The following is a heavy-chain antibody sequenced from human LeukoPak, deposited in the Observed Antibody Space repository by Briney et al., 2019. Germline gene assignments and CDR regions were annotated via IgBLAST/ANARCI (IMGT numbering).Heavy chain of an antibody. CDR1: GGSISSYY. Sequence: PSETLSLTCTVSGGSISSYYWSWIRQPPGKGLEWIGYIYYSGSTNYNPSLKSRVTISVDTSKNQFSLKLSSVTAADTAVYYCARPMYGSGWNDLDYWGQGTLVTVSS. CDR2: IYYSGST. D-gene: IGHD6-19*01. J-gene: IGHJ4*02. V-gene: IGHV4-59*08. CDR3: ARPMYGSGWNDLDY.